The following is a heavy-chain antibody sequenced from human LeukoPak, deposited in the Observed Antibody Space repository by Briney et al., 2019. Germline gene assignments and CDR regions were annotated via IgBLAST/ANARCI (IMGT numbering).Heavy chain of an antibody. CDR2: INPSGGST. CDR1: GYTFTGYY. J-gene: IGHJ4*02. V-gene: IGHV1-46*03. Sequence: GASVKVSCKASGYTFTGYYMHWVRQAPGQGLEWMGRINPSGGSTSYAQKFQGRVTMTRDTSTSTVYMELSSLRSEDTAVYYCARNIVVVPAALYFDYWGQGTLVTVSS. CDR3: ARNIVVVPAALYFDY. D-gene: IGHD2-2*01.